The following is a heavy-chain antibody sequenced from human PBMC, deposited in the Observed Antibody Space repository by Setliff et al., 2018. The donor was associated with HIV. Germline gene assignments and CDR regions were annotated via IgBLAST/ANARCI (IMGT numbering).Heavy chain of an antibody. D-gene: IGHD3-16*02. CDR3: ARYRNDAFDV. J-gene: IGHJ3*01. CDR2: IYYSGTT. V-gene: IGHV4-59*01. CDR1: GGSISSYH. Sequence: SETLSLTCTVSGGSISSYHWGWIRQPPGKGLEWIGYIYYSGTTNYNSSLKSRATISVATSKTQFSLQLSSVTAADTALYYCARYRNDAFDVWGQGTMVTVSS.